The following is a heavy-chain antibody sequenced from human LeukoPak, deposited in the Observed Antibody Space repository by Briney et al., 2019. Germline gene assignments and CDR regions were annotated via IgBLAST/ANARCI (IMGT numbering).Heavy chain of an antibody. D-gene: IGHD1-26*01. CDR2: MSYRGST. Sequence: SETLSLTCTVSGGSISSSSYYWVWIRQPPGKGLEWIGSMSYRGSTYYNPSLKSRVTISVATSKTQFSLKLSSVTAADTAVYYCARVAYSETYSWFDPWGQGSLVTVSS. CDR3: ARVAYSETYSWFDP. J-gene: IGHJ5*02. CDR1: GGSISSSSYY. V-gene: IGHV4-39*01.